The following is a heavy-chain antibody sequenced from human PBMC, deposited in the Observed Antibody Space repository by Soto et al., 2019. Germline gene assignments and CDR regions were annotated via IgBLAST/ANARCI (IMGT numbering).Heavy chain of an antibody. J-gene: IGHJ1*01. D-gene: IGHD1-1*01. V-gene: IGHV3-74*01. CDR3: ARGPRPSSAGTGAY. Sequence: PGGSVRLSCALSGFDSSYYWIQWFRQSPGKGLEWVSRIDPDGTTTNYADSVKGRFSVSRDNAKKTIYLQMNSLTADDTALYYCARGPRPSSAGTGAYWGQGTLVTVSS. CDR1: GFDSSYYW. CDR2: IDPDGTTT.